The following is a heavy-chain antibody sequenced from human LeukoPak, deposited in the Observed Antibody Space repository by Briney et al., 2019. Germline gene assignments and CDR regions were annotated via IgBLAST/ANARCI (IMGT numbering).Heavy chain of an antibody. V-gene: IGHV1-69*04. D-gene: IGHD6-19*01. J-gene: IGHJ6*02. CDR2: IIPILGIA. CDR3: ASSSSGWYGMDV. CDR1: GGTFSSYA. Sequence: SVKVSCKASGGTFSSYAISRVRQAPGQGLEWMGRIIPILGIANYAQKFQGRVTITADKSTSTAYMELSSLRSEDTAVYYCASSSSGWYGMDVWGQGTTVTVSS.